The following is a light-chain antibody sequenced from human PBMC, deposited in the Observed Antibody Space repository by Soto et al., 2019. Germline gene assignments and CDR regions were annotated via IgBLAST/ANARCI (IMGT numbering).Light chain of an antibody. CDR3: QQYGSSPSIT. V-gene: IGKV3-20*01. J-gene: IGKJ5*01. Sequence: IVVGQYPGALSLSPGERATLSSRAIQSVSSSYLAWYQQKPGQAPRLLIYGASSRATGIPDRFSGSGSGTDFTLTISRLEPEDFAVYYCQQYGSSPSITFGQGTRLEIK. CDR2: GAS. CDR1: QSVSSSY.